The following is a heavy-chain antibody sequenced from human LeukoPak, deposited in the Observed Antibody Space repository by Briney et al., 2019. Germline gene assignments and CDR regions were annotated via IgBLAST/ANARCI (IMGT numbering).Heavy chain of an antibody. D-gene: IGHD6-6*01. V-gene: IGHV1-8*03. Sequence: ASVKVSCKASGYTFIGYYIHWVRQAPGQGLEWMGWINPNSGDTNYAQKFQGRVTITRNTSISTAYMELSSLRSEDTAVYYCARGSLSSSEAFDYWGQGTLVTVSS. CDR1: GYTFIGYY. J-gene: IGHJ4*02. CDR2: INPNSGDT. CDR3: ARGSLSSSEAFDY.